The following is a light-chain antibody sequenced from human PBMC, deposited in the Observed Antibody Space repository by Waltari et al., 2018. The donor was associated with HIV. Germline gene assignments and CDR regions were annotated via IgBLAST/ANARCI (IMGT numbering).Light chain of an antibody. V-gene: IGLV2-14*01. Sequence: QSALTQPASVSGSPGQSITLSCTGTSSDVGVYDYVSWYQQHPGKAPKLMIFEVSYRPSGVASRFSGSKSGNTASLTISGLRAEDEADYYCSSYTTSSTLVVFGGGTRLTVL. CDR3: SSYTTSSTLVV. J-gene: IGLJ3*02. CDR2: EVS. CDR1: SSDVGVYDY.